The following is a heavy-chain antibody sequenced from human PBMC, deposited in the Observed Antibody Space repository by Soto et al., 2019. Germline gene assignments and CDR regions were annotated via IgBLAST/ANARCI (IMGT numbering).Heavy chain of an antibody. J-gene: IGHJ6*02. V-gene: IGHV6-1*01. Sequence: PSQTLSLTCAISGDSVSSNSAAWNWIRQSPSRGLEWLGRTYYRTKWYNDYAVSVKSRVTINADTSKNQFSLQLNSVTPEDTSVYSCARDWAVGGTTAGMDVWGQGTTVTVSS. CDR1: GDSVSSNSAA. D-gene: IGHD1-26*01. CDR2: TYYRTKWYN. CDR3: ARDWAVGGTTAGMDV.